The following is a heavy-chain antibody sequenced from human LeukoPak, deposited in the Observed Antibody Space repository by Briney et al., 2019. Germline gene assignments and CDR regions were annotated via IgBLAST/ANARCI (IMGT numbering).Heavy chain of an antibody. CDR3: ARDTAMVTPYYGMDV. Sequence: SETLSLTCAVYGGSFSGYYWSWIRQPPGKGLEWIGEINHSGSTNYNPSLKSRVTISEDTSKNQFSLKLSSVTAADTAVYYCARDTAMVTPYYGMDVWGQGTTVTVSS. V-gene: IGHV4-34*01. CDR1: GGSFSGYY. D-gene: IGHD5-18*01. J-gene: IGHJ6*02. CDR2: INHSGST.